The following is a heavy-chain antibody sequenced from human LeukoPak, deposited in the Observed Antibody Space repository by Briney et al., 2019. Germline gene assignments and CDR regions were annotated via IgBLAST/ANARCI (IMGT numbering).Heavy chain of an antibody. D-gene: IGHD2-15*01. V-gene: IGHV4-30-2*01. Sequence: SETLSLTCAVSGGSVSSADYSWSWIRQPPGKGLEWLGFIFHGGSSYYNPSLKSRVTISIDRSKNQFSLELNSVTAADTAVYYCARGFDDYYAASGATWVYFDYWGQGSLVTVSS. J-gene: IGHJ4*02. CDR2: IFHGGSS. CDR3: ARGFDDYYAASGATWVYFDY. CDR1: GGSVSSADYS.